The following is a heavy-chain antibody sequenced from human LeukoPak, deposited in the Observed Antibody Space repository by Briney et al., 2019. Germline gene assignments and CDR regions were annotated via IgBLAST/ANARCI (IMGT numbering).Heavy chain of an antibody. Sequence: SETLSLTCTVSGYPISTGYYWGWIRQPPGKGLEWIGSISHTRTTYYSPSLKSRVTISLDASKKQFSLKLSSVTAADRALYYCAREVFGPGGAFDIWGQGTMVTVSS. CDR1: GYPISTGYY. D-gene: IGHD3-16*01. CDR2: ISHTRTT. CDR3: AREVFGPGGAFDI. J-gene: IGHJ3*02. V-gene: IGHV4-38-2*02.